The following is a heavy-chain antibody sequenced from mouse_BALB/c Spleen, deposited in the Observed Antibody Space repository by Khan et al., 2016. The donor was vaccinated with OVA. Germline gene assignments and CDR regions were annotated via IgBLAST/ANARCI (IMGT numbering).Heavy chain of an antibody. CDR1: GYIFTDYY. CDR2: ISPGSGDI. V-gene: IGHV1-77*01. Sequence: QVQLKESGTELARPGASVTLSCKASGYIFTDYYINWVKERTGQGLEWIGEISPGSGDIYYNEKFKSKATLTADNSSSTAYMQFSSLTSEDSAVYDCARRNYFGYTFAYWGQGTLVTVSA. J-gene: IGHJ3*01. CDR3: ARRNYFGYTFAY. D-gene: IGHD1-2*01.